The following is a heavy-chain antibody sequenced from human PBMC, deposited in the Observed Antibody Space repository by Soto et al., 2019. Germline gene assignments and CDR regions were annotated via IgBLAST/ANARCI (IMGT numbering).Heavy chain of an antibody. CDR2: LYYSGNT. V-gene: IGHV4-59*01. CDR1: GCSISPFY. CDR3: ARVGGVAARTFDY. D-gene: IGHD2-15*01. Sequence: XETLYLTCTVSGCSISPFYWSWVRQPPGKGLEWIGYLYYSGNTNYNPSLKSRVTISVDASKNQVSLRLTSVTAADTAVYYCARVGGVAARTFDYWGQGTVVTVSS. J-gene: IGHJ4*02.